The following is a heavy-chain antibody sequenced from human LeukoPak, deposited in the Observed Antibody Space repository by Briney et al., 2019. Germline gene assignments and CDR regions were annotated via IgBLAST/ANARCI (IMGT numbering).Heavy chain of an antibody. Sequence: GGSLRLSCAASGFTFSSYGMHWVRQAQGKGLEWVAVISYDGSNKYYADSVKGRFTISRDNSKNTLYLQMNSLRAEDTAVYYCARIVVVTAMDYWGQGTLVTVSS. CDR2: ISYDGSNK. CDR1: GFTFSSYG. D-gene: IGHD2-21*02. V-gene: IGHV3-30*03. J-gene: IGHJ4*02. CDR3: ARIVVVTAMDY.